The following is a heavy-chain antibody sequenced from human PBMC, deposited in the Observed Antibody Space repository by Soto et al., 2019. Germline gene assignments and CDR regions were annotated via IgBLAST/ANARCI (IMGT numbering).Heavy chain of an antibody. CDR3: ARGVTAGVDY. CDR1: GYSFTGLD. D-gene: IGHD1-26*01. J-gene: IGHJ4*02. Sequence: ASVKVSFKASGYSFTGLDINWVRQTTGQGLEWMGWMEPSSGRTGYAQKFQGRVTMTRDTSINTAYMELSSLTSDDTAFYYCARGVTAGVDYWGQGTLVTVSS. V-gene: IGHV1-8*01. CDR2: MEPSSGRT.